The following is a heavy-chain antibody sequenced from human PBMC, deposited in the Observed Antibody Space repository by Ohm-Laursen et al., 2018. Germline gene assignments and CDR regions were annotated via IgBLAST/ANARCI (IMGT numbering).Heavy chain of an antibody. CDR3: ANGHTRDGYNH. V-gene: IGHV3-13*04. Sequence: GSLRLSCAASGFTFSGYDMHWVRQATGKGLEWVSGIGTVGDTYYIGSVKGRFTISRENAENSSYLQMNSLRVGDTAVYYCANGHTRDGYNHWGQGTLVTVSS. D-gene: IGHD5-24*01. CDR1: GFTFSGYD. CDR2: IGTVGDT. J-gene: IGHJ4*02.